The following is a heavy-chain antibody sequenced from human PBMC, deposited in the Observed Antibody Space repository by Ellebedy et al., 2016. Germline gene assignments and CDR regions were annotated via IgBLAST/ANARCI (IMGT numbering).Heavy chain of an antibody. V-gene: IGHV3-11*06. CDR1: GFIFSDYS. CDR2: ISRSSSDT. J-gene: IGHJ4*02. CDR3: ARVFGGGKYLFDL. Sequence: GESLKISCVASGFIFSDYSMSWIRQAPGKGLEWLSHISRSSSDTNYADSVKGRFTISRDNAKNSVYLQVTSLRAEDTAVYYCARVFGGGKYLFDLWGQGTLVTVSS. D-gene: IGHD2-21*01.